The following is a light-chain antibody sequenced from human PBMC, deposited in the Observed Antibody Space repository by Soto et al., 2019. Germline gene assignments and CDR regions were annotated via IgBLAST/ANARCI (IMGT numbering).Light chain of an antibody. CDR1: QSVSSSY. Sequence: SPGTLSLSPGERATLSCRASQSVSSSYLAWYQQKPDQAPRLLIYGASSRATGIPDRFSGSGSGTDFTLTISRLEPEDFAVYYCQQYGSSPPITFGQGTRLEIK. CDR3: QQYGSSPPIT. J-gene: IGKJ5*01. CDR2: GAS. V-gene: IGKV3-20*01.